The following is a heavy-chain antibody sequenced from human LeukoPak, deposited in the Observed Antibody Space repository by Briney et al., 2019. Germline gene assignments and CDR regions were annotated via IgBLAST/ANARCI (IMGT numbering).Heavy chain of an antibody. D-gene: IGHD3-16*01. CDR1: AGTFSSYA. V-gene: IGHV1-69*05. Sequence: SVKVSCKASAGTFSSYAISWVRQAPGQGLEWMGRIIPIFGTANYAQKFQGRVTITTDESTSTAYMELSSLRSEDTAVYYCAIVREDLYDYVWSHWGQGTLVTVSS. J-gene: IGHJ4*02. CDR3: AIVREDLYDYVWSH. CDR2: IIPIFGTA.